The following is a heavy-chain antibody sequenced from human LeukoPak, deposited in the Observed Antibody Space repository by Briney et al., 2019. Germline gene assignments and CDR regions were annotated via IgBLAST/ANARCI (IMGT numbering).Heavy chain of an antibody. J-gene: IGHJ5*02. D-gene: IGHD3-22*01. CDR2: MYYSGST. CDR3: ARPYYYDSRIDP. V-gene: IGHV4-30-4*01. Sequence: SQTLSLTCTVSGGSISSGDYYWSWIRQPPGKGLEWIAYMYYSGSTYYNASLKSRVTMSADTSKNQLSLKLSSVTAADTAVYYCARPYYYDSRIDPWGQGILVTVSS. CDR1: GGSISSGDYY.